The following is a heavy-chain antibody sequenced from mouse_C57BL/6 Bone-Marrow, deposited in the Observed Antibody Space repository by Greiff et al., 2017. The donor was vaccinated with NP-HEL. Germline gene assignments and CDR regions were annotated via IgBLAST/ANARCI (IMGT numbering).Heavy chain of an antibody. D-gene: IGHD2-5*01. V-gene: IGHV1-62-2*01. CDR3: ARHESSNYLWDFDV. CDR2: FYPGSGSI. Sequence: VKLQESGAELVKPGASVKLSCKASGYTFTEYTIHWVKQRSGQGLEWIGWFYPGSGSIQYTEKFKDKATLTADKSSSTVSLELSRLTSEDSAVYFCARHESSNYLWDFDVWGTGTTVTVSS. J-gene: IGHJ1*03. CDR1: GYTFTEYT.